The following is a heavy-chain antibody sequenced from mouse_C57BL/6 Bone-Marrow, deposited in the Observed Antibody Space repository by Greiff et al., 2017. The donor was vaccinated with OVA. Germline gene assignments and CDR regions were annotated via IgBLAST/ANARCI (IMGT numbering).Heavy chain of an antibody. CDR1: GYTFTSYW. Sequence: VKLMESGAELVKPGASVKMSCKASGYTFTSYWITWVKQRPGQGLEWIGDIYPGSGSTNYNEKFKSKATLTADTSSSTAYMQLSSLTSEDSAVYYSARRKNGRRKRDWFAYWGQGTLVTVSA. V-gene: IGHV1-55*01. J-gene: IGHJ3*01. CDR3: ARRKNGRRKRDWFAY. CDR2: IYPGSGST.